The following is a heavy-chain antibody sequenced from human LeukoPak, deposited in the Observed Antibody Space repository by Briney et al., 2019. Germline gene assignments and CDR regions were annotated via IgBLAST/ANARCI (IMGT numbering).Heavy chain of an antibody. CDR2: ITWSGGST. D-gene: IGHD2-2*01. V-gene: IGHV3-20*04. CDR1: GFAFDEHG. J-gene: IGHJ4*02. Sequence: GGSLRLSCTASGFAFDEHGMSWVRQAPGKGLEGVSGITWSGGSTGYADPLRGRFTISRDNAKNSLYLQMDSLRAEDTALYYCARAPITSPFYFDYWGQGTLVTASS. CDR3: ARAPITSPFYFDY.